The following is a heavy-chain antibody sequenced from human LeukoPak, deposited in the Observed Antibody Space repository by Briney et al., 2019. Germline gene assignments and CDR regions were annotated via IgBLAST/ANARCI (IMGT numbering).Heavy chain of an antibody. CDR1: GFTSSSYW. J-gene: IGHJ6*02. Sequence: PGGSLRLSCAASGFTSSSYWMHWVRQAPGKGLVWVSRINSDGSNTNYADSVKGRSTISRDNAKNTVYLQMNSLRAEDTAVYYCAKDPWELLLYYYGMDVWGQGTTVTVSS. V-gene: IGHV3-74*01. CDR2: INSDGSNT. CDR3: AKDPWELLLYYYGMDV. D-gene: IGHD1-26*01.